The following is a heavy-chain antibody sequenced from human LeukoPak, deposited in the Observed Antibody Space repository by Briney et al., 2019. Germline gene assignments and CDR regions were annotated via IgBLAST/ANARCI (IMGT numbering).Heavy chain of an antibody. V-gene: IGHV3-48*04. D-gene: IGHD3-3*01. CDR1: GFTLSHFG. CDR3: ARNDYDFWSGYHY. Sequence: GGSLRLSCAASGFTLSHFGMNWVRQAPGKGLEWISYISSSSTTIYYADSVKGRFAISRDNAKNSLSLQMNSLRAEDTAVYYCARNDYDFWSGYHYWGQGTLVTVSS. J-gene: IGHJ4*02. CDR2: ISSSSTTI.